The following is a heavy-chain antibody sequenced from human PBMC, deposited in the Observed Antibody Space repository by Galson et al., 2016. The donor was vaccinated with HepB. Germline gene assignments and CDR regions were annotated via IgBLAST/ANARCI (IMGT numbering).Heavy chain of an antibody. J-gene: IGHJ4*02. CDR2: MSHTGGT. D-gene: IGHD6-19*01. Sequence: ETLSLTCGVSGACITSGHWWSCVRQPPGKGLEWIGEMSHTGGTNYNPSLKSRVTISLDRSNNQFSVKITSVTAADTAVYYYAASSGWWRLDSWGQGILVTVSS. CDR1: GACITSGHW. CDR3: AASSGWWRLDS. V-gene: IGHV4-4*02.